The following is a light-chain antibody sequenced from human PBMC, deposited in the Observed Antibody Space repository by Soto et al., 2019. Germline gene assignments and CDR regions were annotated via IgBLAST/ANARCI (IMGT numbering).Light chain of an antibody. J-gene: IGKJ4*01. CDR2: DAS. Sequence: EIVVTQSPATLSLSPGERATLSCRASQSVSSYLAWYQQKPGQAPRLLIYDASNRATVIPARFSGSGSGTDFTLTISSLEPEDFAVYYFQQRSNWPLTFGGGTKVEIK. CDR1: QSVSSY. CDR3: QQRSNWPLT. V-gene: IGKV3-11*01.